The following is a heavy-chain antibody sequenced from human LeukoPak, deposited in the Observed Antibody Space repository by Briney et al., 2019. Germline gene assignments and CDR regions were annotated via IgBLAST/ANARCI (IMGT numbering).Heavy chain of an antibody. J-gene: IGHJ5*02. CDR1: GGSISSDIYY. CDR2: IYTRGST. D-gene: IGHD4-17*01. Sequence: SETLSLTCTVSGGSISSDIYYWSWIRQPAGNTLEWIGRIYTRGSTNYNPSLKSRVTISVDTSKNQFSLKLSSVTAADTAVYYCASSVGLRENWFDPWGQGTLVTVSS. CDR3: ASSVGLRENWFDP. V-gene: IGHV4-61*02.